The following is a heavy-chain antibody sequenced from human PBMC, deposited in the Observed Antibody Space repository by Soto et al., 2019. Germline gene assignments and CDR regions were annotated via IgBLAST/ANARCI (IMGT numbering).Heavy chain of an antibody. CDR3: ARNANGMDV. J-gene: IGHJ6*02. V-gene: IGHV4-4*07. CDR1: GASISSYY. Sequence: PSETLSLTCTVSGASISSYYWSWIRQPAGKGLEWIGRFYSSGSTNYNPSLNSRVTMSVDTSQNQLSLKLSSVTAADKAVYYCARNANGMDVWGQGTTVTVYS. CDR2: FYSSGST.